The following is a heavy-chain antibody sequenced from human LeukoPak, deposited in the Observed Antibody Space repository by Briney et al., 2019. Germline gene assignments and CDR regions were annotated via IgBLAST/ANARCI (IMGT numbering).Heavy chain of an antibody. D-gene: IGHD3-16*02. J-gene: IGHJ4*02. V-gene: IGHV3-30*18. CDR1: GFSFTSYG. CDR2: ISFDENNK. Sequence: GRSLRLSCAASGFSFTSYGMHWVCQAPGKGLEWVAVISFDENNKFYADSVKGRFTISRDNSKNTLYLQMNSLRVEDTAVYYCAKDDFVWGTYRLGYFDYWGQGTLVTVSS. CDR3: AKDDFVWGTYRLGYFDY.